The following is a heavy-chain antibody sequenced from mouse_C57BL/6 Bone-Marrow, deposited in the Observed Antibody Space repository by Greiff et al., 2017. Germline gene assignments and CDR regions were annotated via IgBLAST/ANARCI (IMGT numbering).Heavy chain of an antibody. CDR1: GYTFTSYW. CDR3: ARGWLPFAY. Sequence: QVQLQQPGAELVMPGASVKLPCKASGYTFTSYWMHWVKQRPGQGLEWIGEIDPSDSYTNYNQKFKGKSTLTVDKSSSTAYMQLSSLTSEDSAVYYCARGWLPFAYWGQGTLVTVSA. J-gene: IGHJ3*01. CDR2: IDPSDSYT. V-gene: IGHV1-69*01. D-gene: IGHD2-2*01.